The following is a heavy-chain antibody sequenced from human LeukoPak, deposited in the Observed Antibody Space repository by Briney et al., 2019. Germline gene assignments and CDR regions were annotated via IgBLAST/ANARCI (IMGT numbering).Heavy chain of an antibody. CDR3: ARGRGWLEDY. D-gene: IGHD5-12*01. CDR2: IKQDGSEK. Sequence: SGGSLRLSCAASGFTFSNYLMNWVRQAPGKGLEGVANIKQDGSEKNYVDSVKGRFTISRDNAKNSLFLQMNSLRADDTAVYYCARGRGWLEDYWGQGTLVTVSS. V-gene: IGHV3-7*05. J-gene: IGHJ4*02. CDR1: GFTFSNYL.